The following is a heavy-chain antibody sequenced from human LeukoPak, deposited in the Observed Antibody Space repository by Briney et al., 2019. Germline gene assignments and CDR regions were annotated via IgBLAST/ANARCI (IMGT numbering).Heavy chain of an antibody. Sequence: GASVKVSCGTSGYSFTTYGISWVRQAPGQGLEWMGWIAAYNGKTDYAQNLQGRVTMAIDTSTSTSYMELRSLRSDDTAVYHCARVGATHYYYYYMDVWGKGTTVTVSS. CDR1: GYSFTTYG. CDR3: ARVGATHYYYYYMDV. D-gene: IGHD1-26*01. J-gene: IGHJ6*03. V-gene: IGHV1-18*01. CDR2: IAAYNGKT.